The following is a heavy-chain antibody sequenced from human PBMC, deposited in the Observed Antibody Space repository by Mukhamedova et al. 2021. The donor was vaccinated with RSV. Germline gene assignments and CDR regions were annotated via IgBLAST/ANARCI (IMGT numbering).Heavy chain of an antibody. V-gene: IGHV1-2*04. Sequence: TGYYMHWVRQAPGQGLEWIGWINPNSGGTNYAQKFQGWVTMTRDTSISTAYMELSRLRSDDTAVYYCARGLSIAARLSSLKFDYW. CDR3: ARGLSIAARLSSLKFDY. CDR1: TGYY. J-gene: IGHJ4*01. D-gene: IGHD6-6*01. CDR2: INPNSGGT.